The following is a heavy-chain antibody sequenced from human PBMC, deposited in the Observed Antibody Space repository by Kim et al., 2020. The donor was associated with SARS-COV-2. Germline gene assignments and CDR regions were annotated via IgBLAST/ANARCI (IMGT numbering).Heavy chain of an antibody. Sequence: DSVKGRFTISRDNSKNTLYLQMNSLRAEDTAVYYCARGGQLVWVYNWFDPWGQGTLVTVSS. J-gene: IGHJ5*02. D-gene: IGHD6-13*01. V-gene: IGHV3-30*07. CDR3: ARGGQLVWVYNWFDP.